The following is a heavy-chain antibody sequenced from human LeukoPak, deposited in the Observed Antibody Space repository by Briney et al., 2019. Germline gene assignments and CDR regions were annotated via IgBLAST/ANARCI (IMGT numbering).Heavy chain of an antibody. D-gene: IGHD1-26*01. Sequence: GGSLRLSCAASGFTFSNYAMSWVRQAPGKGLEWVSGISGSGGSTYYADSVKGRSTISRDNSKNTLYLQLQSLRAEDTAVYYCAKDRTVGASYWYFDLWGRGTLVTVSS. J-gene: IGHJ2*01. V-gene: IGHV3-23*01. CDR1: GFTFSNYA. CDR3: AKDRTVGASYWYFDL. CDR2: ISGSGGST.